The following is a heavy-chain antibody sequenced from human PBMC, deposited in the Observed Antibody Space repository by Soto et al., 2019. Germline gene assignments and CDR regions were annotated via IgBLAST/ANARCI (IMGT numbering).Heavy chain of an antibody. V-gene: IGHV3-48*03. CDR1: GFDFSGSE. J-gene: IGHJ4*02. CDR3: AKVAPFILGSPF. Sequence: GSLRLSCTASGFDFSGSEMNWFRQAPGKGLEWVAYITGSGGAMFHADSVKGRFSISRDNAKNSLFLEMNNLTADDAGVYYCAKVAPFILGSPFWGQGTLVTVSS. CDR2: ITGSGGAM. D-gene: IGHD2-21*01.